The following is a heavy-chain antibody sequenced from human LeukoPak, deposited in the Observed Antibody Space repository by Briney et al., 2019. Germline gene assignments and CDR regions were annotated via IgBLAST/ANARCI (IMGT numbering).Heavy chain of an antibody. Sequence: SETLSLTCTVSGGSISSYYWSWIRQPPGKGLEWIGYIYYSGSTNYNPSLKSRVTISVDTSKNQFSLKLSSVTAADTAVYYCARVNAGGIIDYWGQGTLVTVSS. D-gene: IGHD1-14*01. J-gene: IGHJ4*02. CDR3: ARVNAGGIIDY. CDR2: IYYSGST. CDR1: GGSISSYY. V-gene: IGHV4-59*12.